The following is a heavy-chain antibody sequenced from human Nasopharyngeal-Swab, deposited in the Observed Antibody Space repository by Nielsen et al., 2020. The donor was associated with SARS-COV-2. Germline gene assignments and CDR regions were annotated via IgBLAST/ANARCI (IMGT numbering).Heavy chain of an antibody. Sequence: RQAPGKGLEWFGSIYYSGSTYYNPSLKSRVTISVDTSKNQFSLKLSSVTAADTAVYYCATRQRPSYSSGWYQQITDYWGQGTLVTVSS. CDR3: ATRQRPSYSSGWYQQITDY. V-gene: IGHV4-39*01. D-gene: IGHD6-19*01. CDR2: IYYSGST. J-gene: IGHJ4*02.